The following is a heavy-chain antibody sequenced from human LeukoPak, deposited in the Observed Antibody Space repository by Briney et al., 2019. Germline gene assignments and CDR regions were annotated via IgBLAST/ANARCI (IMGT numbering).Heavy chain of an antibody. Sequence: SGNPSPPRTFSGGSLSSGDYALSWVPPPPRQGLGWVGYIYYSGSTYYNPSLQSRVIISVDTSKSQFSLKLSSVTAADTAVYYCARVTAARGVIFDYWGQGTLVTVSS. D-gene: IGHD3-10*01. J-gene: IGHJ4*02. CDR3: ARVTAARGVIFDY. V-gene: IGHV4-31*03. CDR2: IYYSGST. CDR1: GGSLSSGDYA.